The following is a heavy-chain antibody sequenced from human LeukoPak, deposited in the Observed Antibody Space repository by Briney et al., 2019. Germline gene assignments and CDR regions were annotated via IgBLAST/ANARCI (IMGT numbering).Heavy chain of an antibody. CDR3: ARDRGYYDSSGYYLFDY. D-gene: IGHD3-22*01. J-gene: IGHJ4*02. Sequence: GGSLRLSCAASGFTFSSYSMNWVRQAPGKGLEWVSSISSSSYIYYADSVKGRFTISRDNAKNSLYLQMNSLRAEDTAVYYCARDRGYYDSSGYYLFDYWGQGTLVTVSS. CDR1: GFTFSSYS. CDR2: ISSSSYI. V-gene: IGHV3-21*01.